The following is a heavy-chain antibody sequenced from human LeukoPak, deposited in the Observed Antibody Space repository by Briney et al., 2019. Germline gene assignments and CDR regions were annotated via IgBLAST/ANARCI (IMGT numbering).Heavy chain of an antibody. CDR2: ISYDESNK. V-gene: IGHV3-30-3*01. Sequence: GRSLRLSCAASGFTFSSYAMHWVRQAPGKGLEWVAVISYDESNKYYADSVKGRFTIFRDNSKNTLYLQMNSLRAEDTAVYYCARVVEKYYDSSGLEVWGQGTTVTVSS. CDR3: ARVVEKYYDSSGLEV. D-gene: IGHD3-22*01. J-gene: IGHJ6*02. CDR1: GFTFSSYA.